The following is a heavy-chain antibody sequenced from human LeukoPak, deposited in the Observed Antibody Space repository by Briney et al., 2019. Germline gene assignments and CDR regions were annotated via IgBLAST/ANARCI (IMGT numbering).Heavy chain of an antibody. V-gene: IGHV3-23*01. CDR1: GFTFSSYA. Sequence: GSLRLSCAASGFTFSSYAMSWVRQAPGKGLEWVSSISGSGGSTYYADSVKGRFTISRDNSKNTLYLQVNSLRAEDTAVYYCAKSSTYSGSLIVYWGQGTLVSVSS. CDR3: AKSSTYSGSLIVY. CDR2: ISGSGGST. J-gene: IGHJ4*02. D-gene: IGHD1-26*01.